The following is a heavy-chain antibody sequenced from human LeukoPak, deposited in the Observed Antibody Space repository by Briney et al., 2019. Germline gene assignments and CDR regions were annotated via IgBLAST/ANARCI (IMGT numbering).Heavy chain of an antibody. CDR2: MNPNSGNT. CDR1: GYTFTIYD. V-gene: IGHV1-8*03. J-gene: IGHJ5*02. CDR3: ARGRGVVRRTARNNWFDP. Sequence: GASVTVSFKASGYTFTIYDINWVRQATGQGREWMGWMNPNSGNTGYAQKFQGRVTITRNTSISTAYMELSSLRSEDTAVYYCARGRGVVRRTARNNWFDPWGQGTLVTVSS. D-gene: IGHD3-3*01.